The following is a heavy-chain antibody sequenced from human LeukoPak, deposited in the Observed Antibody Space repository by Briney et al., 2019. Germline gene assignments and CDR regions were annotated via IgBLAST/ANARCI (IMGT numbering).Heavy chain of an antibody. D-gene: IGHD6-19*01. Sequence: GGSLRLSCAASGFTFSSYSMNWVRQAPGKGLEWVSYISSRSRTIYYADSVKGRFTISRDNAKNSLYLQINSLRAEDTAVYYCARVGSIAVAGPQPYYFDYWGQGTLVTVSS. CDR1: GFTFSSYS. V-gene: IGHV3-48*01. CDR2: ISSRSRTI. J-gene: IGHJ4*02. CDR3: ARVGSIAVAGPQPYYFDY.